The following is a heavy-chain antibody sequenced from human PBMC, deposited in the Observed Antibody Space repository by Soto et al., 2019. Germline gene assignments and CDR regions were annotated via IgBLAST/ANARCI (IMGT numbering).Heavy chain of an antibody. CDR2: ISYDGSDK. Sequence: HVQLVESGGGVVQPGRSLGLSCSASGFTFSSYGMHWVRQAPGKGLEWVAIISYDGSDKYFADSVRGRFTISRDTFKNTLYLQMSRLRAEDTAVYYCAKGILPAGGPHDGRDIWGQGTMVTVS. CDR3: AKGILPAGGPHDGRDI. V-gene: IGHV3-30*18. J-gene: IGHJ3*02. D-gene: IGHD6-13*01. CDR1: GFTFSSYG.